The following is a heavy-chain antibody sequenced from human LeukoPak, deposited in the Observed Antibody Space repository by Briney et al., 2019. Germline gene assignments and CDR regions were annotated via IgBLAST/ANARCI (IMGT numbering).Heavy chain of an antibody. Sequence: GGSLRLSCAASGFTFSSYGMHWVRQAPGKGLEWVAVISYDGSNKYYADSVKGRFTISRDNSKNTLYLQMNSLRAEDTAVYCCAKEVEYQLLQYYYYGMDVWGKGTTVTVPS. CDR1: GFTFSSYG. D-gene: IGHD2-2*01. J-gene: IGHJ6*04. CDR2: ISYDGSNK. V-gene: IGHV3-30*18. CDR3: AKEVEYQLLQYYYYGMDV.